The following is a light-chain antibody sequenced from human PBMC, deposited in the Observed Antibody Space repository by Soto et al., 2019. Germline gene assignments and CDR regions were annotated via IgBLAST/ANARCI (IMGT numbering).Light chain of an antibody. CDR3: QQYNNYLMYT. J-gene: IGKJ2*01. CDR1: QSISSW. CDR2: DAS. V-gene: IGKV1-5*01. Sequence: DIQMTQSPPTLSASVGDRVTITCRASQSISSWLAWYQQKPGKAPKLLIYDASTLESGVPSRFSGSGSGTEFTLTISSLQPDDFATHYCQQYNNYLMYTFGQGTKVDIK.